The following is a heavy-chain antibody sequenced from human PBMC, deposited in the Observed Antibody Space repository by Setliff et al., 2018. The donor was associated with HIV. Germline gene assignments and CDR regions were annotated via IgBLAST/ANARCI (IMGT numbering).Heavy chain of an antibody. V-gene: IGHV4-61*10. J-gene: IGHJ5*02. CDR1: GGSIGSGSYY. D-gene: IGHD3-3*01. Sequence: SETLSLTCTVSGGSIGSGSYYWNWIRQPAGKGLEWIGYIYYTGRTNYNPSLKSRVTMSLDSSKKQFSLKLSSVTAADTAVYFCARDVGGFTVFAVPRGGFDPWGQGTLVTVSS. CDR2: IYYTGRT. CDR3: ARDVGGFTVFAVPRGGFDP.